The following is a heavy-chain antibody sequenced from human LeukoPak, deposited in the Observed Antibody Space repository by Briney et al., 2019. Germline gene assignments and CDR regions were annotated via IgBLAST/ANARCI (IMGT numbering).Heavy chain of an antibody. Sequence: ASVKVSCKASGYTFTSYYMHWVRQAPGRGLEWMGIINPSGGSTSYAQKFQGRVTMTRDTSTSTVYMELSSLRSEDTAVYYCARRATTVSSEIHWYFDLWGRGTLVTVSS. CDR3: ARRATTVSSEIHWYFDL. V-gene: IGHV1-46*03. J-gene: IGHJ2*01. CDR1: GYTFTSYY. CDR2: INPSGGST. D-gene: IGHD4-11*01.